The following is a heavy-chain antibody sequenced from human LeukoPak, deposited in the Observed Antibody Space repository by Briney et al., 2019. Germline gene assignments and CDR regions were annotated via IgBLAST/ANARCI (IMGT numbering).Heavy chain of an antibody. Sequence: SETLSLTCAVSGDSISSNNWWCWVRQPPGKGLEWIGEIYYSGSTTYNPSLKSRVTMSVDKSKNQVSLKLSSVTAADTVLYYCAREHNYGSGSYYIDYWGQGTLVTVSS. J-gene: IGHJ4*02. D-gene: IGHD3-10*01. CDR3: AREHNYGSGSYYIDY. CDR2: IYYSGST. CDR1: GDSISSNNW. V-gene: IGHV4-4*02.